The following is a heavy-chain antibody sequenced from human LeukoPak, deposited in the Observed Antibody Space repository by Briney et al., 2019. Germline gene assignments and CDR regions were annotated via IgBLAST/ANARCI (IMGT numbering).Heavy chain of an antibody. CDR1: GYTFTGYG. J-gene: IGHJ6*03. D-gene: IGHD2-2*02. Sequence: ASVKVSCKASGYTFTGYGISWVRQAPGQGLERMGWISAYNGNTNYAQKLQGRVTMTTDASTTTAYMELRSLRSDDTAVYYCVRDGHRLYDYYYYYMDVWGKRTTVTVSS. V-gene: IGHV1-18*01. CDR3: VRDGHRLYDYYYYYMDV. CDR2: ISAYNGNT.